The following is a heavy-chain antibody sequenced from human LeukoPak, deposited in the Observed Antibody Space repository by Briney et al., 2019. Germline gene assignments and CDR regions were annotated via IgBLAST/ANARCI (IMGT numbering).Heavy chain of an antibody. CDR3: AREGTIFGVVHYYYYGMDV. CDR1: GTYW. Sequence: PEGSLRLSCAASGTYWMHWVRQAPGKGLVWVSHINSDGSWTGYADSVKGRFTISKDNAKNTVYLQMNSLRAEDTAVYYCAREGTIFGVVHYYYYGMDVWGQGTTVTVSS. J-gene: IGHJ6*02. D-gene: IGHD3-3*01. CDR2: INSDGSWT. V-gene: IGHV3-74*01.